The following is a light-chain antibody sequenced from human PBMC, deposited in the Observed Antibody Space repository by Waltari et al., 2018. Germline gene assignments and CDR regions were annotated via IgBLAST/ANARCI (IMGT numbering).Light chain of an antibody. CDR2: GKN. V-gene: IGLV3-19*01. CDR3: HSRDSSGDVV. J-gene: IGLJ2*01. Sequence: SSVLTQDPAVSVALGQTVRITCQGDSLRTYYVSGFHQKPGQAPELVIYGKNNRPSGIPDRFSASSSGSTASLTIIGAQAEDEADYYCHSRDSSGDVVIGGGTKLTVV. CDR1: SLRTYY.